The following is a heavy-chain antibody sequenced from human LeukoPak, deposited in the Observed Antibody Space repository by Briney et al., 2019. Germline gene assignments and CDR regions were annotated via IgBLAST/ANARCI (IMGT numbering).Heavy chain of an antibody. CDR1: GGSFSGYY. Sequence: PSETLSLTCAVYGGSFSGYYWSWIRQPPGKGLEWIGEINHSGSTNYNPSLKSRVTISVDTSKNQFSLKLSSVTAADTAVYYCARGSGYRSGWFYFDYWGQGTLVTVSS. D-gene: IGHD6-19*01. J-gene: IGHJ4*02. CDR2: INHSGST. V-gene: IGHV4-34*01. CDR3: ARGSGYRSGWFYFDY.